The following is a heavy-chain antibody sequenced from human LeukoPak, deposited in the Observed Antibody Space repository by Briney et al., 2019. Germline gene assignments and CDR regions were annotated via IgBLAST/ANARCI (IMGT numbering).Heavy chain of an antibody. V-gene: IGHV3-30*18. CDR3: AKDHLLNVMTTVTNFDY. CDR2: ISYDGSNK. CDR1: GFTFSSYG. D-gene: IGHD4-17*01. J-gene: IGHJ4*02. Sequence: GGSLRLSCAASGFTFSSYGMHWVRQAPGKGLEWVAVISYDGSNKYYADSVKGRFTISRDNSKNTLYLQMNSLRAEDTAVYYCAKDHLLNVMTTVTNFDYWGQGTLVTVSS.